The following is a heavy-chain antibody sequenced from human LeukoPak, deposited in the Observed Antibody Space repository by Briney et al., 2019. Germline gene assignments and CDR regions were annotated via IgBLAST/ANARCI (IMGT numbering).Heavy chain of an antibody. CDR2: IKPDGSEK. D-gene: IGHD4-17*01. J-gene: IGHJ4*02. V-gene: IGHV3-7*03. CDR1: GITFKTYW. Sequence: GGSPRVSCAASGITFKTYWMNWVRQAPGKGLEWVANIKPDGSEKYYVDSVKGRFTISRDNAKNSLYLQMNSLTVEDTAVYYCGRGNDYGDRYPNHYWGQGTLVSVSS. CDR3: GRGNDYGDRYPNHY.